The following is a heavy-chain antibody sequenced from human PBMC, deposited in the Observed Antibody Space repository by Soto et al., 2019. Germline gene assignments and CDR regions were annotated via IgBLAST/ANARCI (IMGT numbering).Heavy chain of an antibody. CDR2: ISSSSRYK. CDR1: GFTFSTFS. V-gene: IGHV3-21*02. CDR3: ARDSGYCSGGSCYSGYFQS. Sequence: EVQLVESGGGLVKPGGSPRLSCAASGFTFSTFSMNWVRQAPGKGLEWVSFISSSSRYKYYADSVKGRFTISRDNPKNSLYLQMNGLRVEDTAVYYCARDSGYCSGGSCYSGYFQSWGQGTLVTVSS. J-gene: IGHJ1*01. D-gene: IGHD2-15*01.